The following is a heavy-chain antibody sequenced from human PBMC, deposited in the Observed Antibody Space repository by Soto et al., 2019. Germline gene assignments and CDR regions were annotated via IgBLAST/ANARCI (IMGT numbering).Heavy chain of an antibody. CDR1: AGTLSSYY. J-gene: IGHJ6*02. CDR3: ARVRAAPWFYGMDV. D-gene: IGHD6-6*01. V-gene: IGHV4-59*01. Sequence: EKRSLTCTVSAGTLSSYYRSFILQPPWKGLEWMGYIYYSGSTNYNASLKSRVTISVDTSKNQFSLKLSCVTAADTAVYYCARVRAAPWFYGMDVWGQWTTVTVS. CDR2: IYYSGST.